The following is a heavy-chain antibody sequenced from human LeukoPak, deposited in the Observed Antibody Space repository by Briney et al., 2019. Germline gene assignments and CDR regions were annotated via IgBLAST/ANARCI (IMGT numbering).Heavy chain of an antibody. CDR1: GYTFTSYG. J-gene: IGHJ4*02. Sequence: ALVKVSCKASGYTFTSYGISWVRQAPGQGLEWMGWISAYNGNTNYAQKLQGRVTMTRDTSTSTVYMELSSLRSEDTAVYYCARKNNNYYDSSGYYYYWGQGTLVTVSS. CDR2: ISAYNGNT. D-gene: IGHD3-22*01. CDR3: ARKNNNYYDSSGYYYY. V-gene: IGHV1-18*01.